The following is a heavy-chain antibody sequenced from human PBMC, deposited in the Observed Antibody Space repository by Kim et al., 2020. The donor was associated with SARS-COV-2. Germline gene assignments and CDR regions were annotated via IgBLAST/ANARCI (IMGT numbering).Heavy chain of an antibody. Sequence: SETLSLTCTVSGGSISSYYWSWIRQPPGKGLEWIGYIYYSGSTNYNPSLKSRVTISVDTSKNQFSLKLSSVTAADTAVYYCARVLQYQLPRVYSSSGYYYYYMDVWGKGTTGTVSS. J-gene: IGHJ6*03. D-gene: IGHD6-6*01. CDR2: IYYSGST. CDR1: GGSISSYY. V-gene: IGHV4-59*01. CDR3: ARVLQYQLPRVYSSSGYYYYYMDV.